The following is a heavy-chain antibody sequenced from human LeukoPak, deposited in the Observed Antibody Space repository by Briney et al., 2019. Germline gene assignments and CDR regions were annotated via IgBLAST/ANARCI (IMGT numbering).Heavy chain of an antibody. D-gene: IGHD2-15*01. CDR2: IWYDGSNK. Sequence: GGSLRLSCAASGFTFSSYGMHWARQAPGKGLEWVAVIWYDGSNKYYADSVKGRFTISRDNSKNTLYLQMNSLRAEDTAVYYCAKDSRYCSGGSCYYFDYWGQGTLVTVSS. CDR1: GFTFSSYG. CDR3: AKDSRYCSGGSCYYFDY. J-gene: IGHJ4*02. V-gene: IGHV3-33*06.